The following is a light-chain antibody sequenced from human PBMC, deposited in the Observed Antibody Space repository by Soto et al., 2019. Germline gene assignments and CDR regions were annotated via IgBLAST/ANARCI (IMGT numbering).Light chain of an antibody. V-gene: IGKV1-27*01. CDR1: QGISNY. Sequence: DIQMTQSPSSLSASVGDRVTITCRASQGISNYLAWYQQKPGKVPKLLIYAASTLQSGVPSRFSGSGSGTDFTLTISSLQPEDVATYYCQKYNGAPRFGQGTKVEIK. CDR2: AAS. CDR3: QKYNGAPR. J-gene: IGKJ1*01.